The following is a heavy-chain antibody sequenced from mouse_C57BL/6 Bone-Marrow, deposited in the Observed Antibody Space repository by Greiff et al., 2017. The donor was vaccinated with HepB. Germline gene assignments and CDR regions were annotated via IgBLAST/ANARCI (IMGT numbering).Heavy chain of an antibody. V-gene: IGHV10-1*01. CDR3: VVDGGFAY. D-gene: IGHD2-3*01. CDR1: GFSFNTYA. J-gene: IGHJ3*01. CDR2: IRSKSNNYAT. Sequence: EVKLQESGGGLVQPKGSLKLSCAASGFSFNTYAMNWVRQAPGKGLEWVARIRSKSNNYATYYADSVKDRFTISSDDSESMLYLQMNNLKTEDTAMYYCVVDGGFAYWGQGTLVTVSA.